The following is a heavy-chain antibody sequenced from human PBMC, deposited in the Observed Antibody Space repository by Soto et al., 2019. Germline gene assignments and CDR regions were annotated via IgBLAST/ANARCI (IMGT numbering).Heavy chain of an antibody. J-gene: IGHJ4*02. CDR2: ISSSGDTK. CDR3: ARGTIVGATFTY. D-gene: IGHD1-26*01. Sequence: GSLRLSCAASGFTFSSYDMNWVRQAPGEGLEWLSYISSSGDTKNYADSVQGRFTISRDSAKNSLYLQMNSLRAEDTAVYYCARGTIVGATFTYWGQGTLVTVSS. CDR1: GFTFSSYD. V-gene: IGHV3-48*03.